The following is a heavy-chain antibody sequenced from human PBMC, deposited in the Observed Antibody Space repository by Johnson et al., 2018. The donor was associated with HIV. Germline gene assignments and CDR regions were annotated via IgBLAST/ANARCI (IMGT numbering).Heavy chain of an antibody. Sequence: VQLVESGGGLVQPGGSLRLSCAASGFTFTTYDMHWVRQGTGKGLEWVSGIGTGGDTHYPDSVKGRFTISRENSRNTLYLQMNSLRAEDTAVYYCAKDRTIHDAFDIWGQGTMVTVSS. D-gene: IGHD5-18*01. J-gene: IGHJ3*02. CDR3: AKDRTIHDAFDI. CDR1: GFTFTTYD. CDR2: IGTGGDT. V-gene: IGHV3-13*01.